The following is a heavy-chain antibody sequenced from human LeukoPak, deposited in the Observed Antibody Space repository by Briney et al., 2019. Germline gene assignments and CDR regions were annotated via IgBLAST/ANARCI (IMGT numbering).Heavy chain of an antibody. CDR3: ARDRIAAPDDFDY. V-gene: IGHV1-2*02. CDR1: GYTFTNYY. Sequence: ASVKVSCKASGYTFTNYYMHWVRQAPGQGLEWMGRINPNSGDTNYAQNFQSRVTMTRDTSINTAYVEVIRLRSDDTAVYYCARDRIAAPDDFDYWGQGTPVTVSS. CDR2: INPNSGDT. D-gene: IGHD6-13*01. J-gene: IGHJ4*02.